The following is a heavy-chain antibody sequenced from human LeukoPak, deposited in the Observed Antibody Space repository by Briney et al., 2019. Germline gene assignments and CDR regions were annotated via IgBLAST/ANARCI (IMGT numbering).Heavy chain of an antibody. J-gene: IGHJ6*02. CDR3: ARGGGLDV. V-gene: IGHV3-7*03. Sequence: GGSLRLSCAASGFTFSSYSMNWARQAPGKGLEWVASINHNGNVNYYVDSVKGRFTISRDNAKNSLYLQMSNLRAEDTAVYFCARGGGLDVWGQGATVTVSS. CDR1: GFTFSSYS. D-gene: IGHD3-16*01. CDR2: INHNGNVN.